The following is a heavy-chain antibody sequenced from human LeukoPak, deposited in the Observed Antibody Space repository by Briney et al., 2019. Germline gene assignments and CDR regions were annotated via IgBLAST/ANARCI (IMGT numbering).Heavy chain of an antibody. CDR1: GFTVSSNY. CDR2: IYSGGST. V-gene: IGHV3-53*01. CDR3: ARVLNCSGGSCGDAFDI. J-gene: IGHJ3*02. D-gene: IGHD2-15*01. Sequence: PGRSLRLSCAASGFTVSSNYMSWVRQAPGKGLEWVSVIYSGGSTYYADSVKGRFTISRDNSKNTLYLQMNSLRAEDTAVYYCARVLNCSGGSCGDAFDIWGQGTMVTVSS.